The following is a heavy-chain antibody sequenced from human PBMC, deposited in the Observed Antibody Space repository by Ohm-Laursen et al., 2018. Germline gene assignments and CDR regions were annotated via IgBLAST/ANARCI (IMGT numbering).Heavy chain of an antibody. Sequence: GTLSPTCSVSGYPISSNDDHWDWIRQPPGKGLEWIGTITYWGIIKYWGTTHYNPSLTSRFTISLDTSKSQFSLRLPSVAAADTAFYYFARRHPDGTGYHYFDYWGQGIRVTVSS. D-gene: IGHD3-9*01. CDR3: ARRHPDGTGYHYFDY. CDR2: ITYWGIIKYWGTT. V-gene: IGHV4-39*01. J-gene: IGHJ4*02. CDR1: GYPISSNDDH.